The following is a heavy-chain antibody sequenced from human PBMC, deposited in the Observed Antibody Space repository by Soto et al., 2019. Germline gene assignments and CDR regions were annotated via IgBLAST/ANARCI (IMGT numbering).Heavy chain of an antibody. CDR3: ARQFGLYDQLLYHWFDP. CDR2: IIPIFGTA. Sequence: VASVKVSCKASGGTFSSYAISWVRQAPVQGLEWMGGIIPIFGTANYAQKFQGRVTITADESTSTAYMELSSLRSEDTAVYYCARQFGLYDQLLYHWFDPWGQGTLVTVSS. V-gene: IGHV1-69*13. J-gene: IGHJ5*02. CDR1: GGTFSSYA. D-gene: IGHD2-2*02.